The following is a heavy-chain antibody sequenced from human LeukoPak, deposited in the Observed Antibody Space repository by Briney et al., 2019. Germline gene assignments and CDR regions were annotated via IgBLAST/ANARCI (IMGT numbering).Heavy chain of an antibody. CDR3: AKKVPANWGSYFDY. CDR2: ISGSGDST. D-gene: IGHD7-27*01. Sequence: GSLRLSCAASEFTFSSFAMSWVRQAPGKGLEWVSAISGSGDSTYSTDSVKGRFTISRDNSKNTLYLQMNSLRAEDTAVYYCAKKVPANWGSYFDYWGQGTLVTVSS. CDR1: EFTFSSFA. J-gene: IGHJ4*02. V-gene: IGHV3-23*01.